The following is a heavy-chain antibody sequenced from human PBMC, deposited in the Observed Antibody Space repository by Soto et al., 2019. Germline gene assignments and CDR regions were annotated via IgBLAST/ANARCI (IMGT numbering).Heavy chain of an antibody. Sequence: QVQLVESGGGVVQPGRSLRLSCAASGFTFNTYGFHWVRQAPGKGLEWVAVIWSDGNNKYYADSVKGRFTIPRDSSKNTLDRQMNSLRGEDTAVYNSARIQQDTITARDYWGQGTLVTVSS. CDR2: IWSDGNNK. V-gene: IGHV3-33*03. CDR3: ARIQQDTITARDY. CDR1: GFTFNTYG. D-gene: IGHD5-18*01. J-gene: IGHJ4*02.